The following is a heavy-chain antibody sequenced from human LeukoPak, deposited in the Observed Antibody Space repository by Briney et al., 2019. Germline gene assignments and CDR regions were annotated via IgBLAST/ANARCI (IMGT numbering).Heavy chain of an antibody. CDR2: TYYRSTWYN. V-gene: IGHV6-1*01. CDR1: GDSVSINSVT. CDR3: ARRLTQYDCFDP. J-gene: IGHJ5*02. Sequence: SQTLSLTFAISGDSVSINSVTWNWIRQSPSRGLEWLGRTYYRSTWYNDYAVSVRGRITVNPDTSKNQFSLHLNSVTPEDTAVYYCARRLTQYDCFDPRGQGILVTVSS. D-gene: IGHD2-2*01.